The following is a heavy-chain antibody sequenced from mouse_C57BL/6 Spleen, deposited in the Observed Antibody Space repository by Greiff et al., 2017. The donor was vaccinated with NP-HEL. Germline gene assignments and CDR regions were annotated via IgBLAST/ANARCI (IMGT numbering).Heavy chain of an antibody. CDR3: AREGLRPDWYFDV. J-gene: IGHJ1*03. V-gene: IGHV5-17*01. CDR1: GFTFSDYG. CDR2: ISSGSSTI. D-gene: IGHD2-4*01. Sequence: EVHLVESGGGLVKPGGSLKLSCAASGFTFSDYGMHWVRQAPEKGLEWVAYISSGSSTIYYADTVKGRFTISRDNAKNTLFLQMTSLRSEDTAMYYCAREGLRPDWYFDVWGTGTTVTVSS.